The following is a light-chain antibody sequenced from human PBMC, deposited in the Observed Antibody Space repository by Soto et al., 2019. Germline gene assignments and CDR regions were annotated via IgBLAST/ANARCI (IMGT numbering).Light chain of an antibody. CDR2: DAS. V-gene: IGKV1-33*01. CDR3: HHYDNLPYT. Sequence: DIQMTQYPSSLSASVGDRVTITCQARQDITKYLSWFQQKPGKVPKLLIYDASELETGVPSRFSGSGSGTDFTFTISSLQPEDIATYYCHHYDNLPYTFGQGTKLEMK. J-gene: IGKJ2*01. CDR1: QDITKY.